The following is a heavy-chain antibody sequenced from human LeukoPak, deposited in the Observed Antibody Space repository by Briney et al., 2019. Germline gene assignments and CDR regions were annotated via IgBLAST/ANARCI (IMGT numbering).Heavy chain of an antibody. Sequence: PSETLSLTCAVSGDSISSSNWWSWVRQPPGKGLGWIGEIYHSGTTDYNPSLKSRVTISIDTSKNQFSLKLRSVTAADTAVYYCANKVYCSTTSCYHAGYWGQGTLVTVSS. V-gene: IGHV4-4*02. CDR2: IYHSGTT. J-gene: IGHJ4*02. CDR3: ANKVYCSTTSCYHAGY. CDR1: GDSISSSNW. D-gene: IGHD2-2*01.